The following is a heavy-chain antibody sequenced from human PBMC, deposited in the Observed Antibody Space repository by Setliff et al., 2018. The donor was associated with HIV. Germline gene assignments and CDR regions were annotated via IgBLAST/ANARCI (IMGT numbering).Heavy chain of an antibody. Sequence: PGGSLRLSCAASGFTFSSYAMHWVRQAPGKGLEWVAVISYDGSNKYYAGSVEGRFTISRDNSKNTLYLQMNSLRAEDTVVYYCAREPPVWAAGSGYIDYWGQGTLVTVSS. CDR2: ISYDGSNK. V-gene: IGHV3-30*04. D-gene: IGHD3-22*01. J-gene: IGHJ4*02. CDR3: AREPPVWAAGSGYIDY. CDR1: GFTFSSYA.